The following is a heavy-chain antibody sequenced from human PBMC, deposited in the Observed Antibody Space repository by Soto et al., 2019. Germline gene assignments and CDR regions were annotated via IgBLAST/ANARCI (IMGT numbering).Heavy chain of an antibody. J-gene: IGHJ5*02. CDR2: ISIDGTRT. Sequence: QAQLVESGGGVVQPGGSLRLSCVASGFSLYSYVIHWVRQTPGKGLQWVAVISIDGTRTYYADSVKGRFTVSRDNSQNTQYLQMYGLTIEDTAIYYCVRDLGSSDLAPWGQGTLVTVSS. V-gene: IGHV3-30*01. D-gene: IGHD6-13*01. CDR1: GFSLYSYV. CDR3: VRDLGSSDLAP.